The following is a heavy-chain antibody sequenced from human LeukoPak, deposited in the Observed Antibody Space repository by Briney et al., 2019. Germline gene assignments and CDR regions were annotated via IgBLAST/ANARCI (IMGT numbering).Heavy chain of an antibody. Sequence: SETLSLTCSVSGGSMSSSSYYYYWGWIRRPPGKGLEWIGSLFNSGSTYYNPSLKSRLTMSVDTSKNQFSMRLSSVTAADTAVYYYARNNSMVRGALDYWGQGILVTVSS. CDR2: LFNSGST. D-gene: IGHD3-10*01. V-gene: IGHV4-39*01. CDR3: ARNNSMVRGALDY. CDR1: GGSMSSSSYYYY. J-gene: IGHJ4*01.